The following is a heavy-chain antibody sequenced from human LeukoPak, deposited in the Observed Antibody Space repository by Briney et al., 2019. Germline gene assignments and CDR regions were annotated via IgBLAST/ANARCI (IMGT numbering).Heavy chain of an antibody. J-gene: IGHJ4*02. CDR3: AREGYYGSGRPFDY. Sequence: PGRSLRLSCAASGFTFSRYAMHWVRQAPGKGLEWVAVIWYDGSEKYYADSVKGRLTISRDNSKNTLYLQMNSLRADDTAVYYCAREGYYGSGRPFDYWGQGALVSVSS. D-gene: IGHD3-10*01. CDR1: GFTFSRYA. CDR2: IWYDGSEK. V-gene: IGHV3-33*08.